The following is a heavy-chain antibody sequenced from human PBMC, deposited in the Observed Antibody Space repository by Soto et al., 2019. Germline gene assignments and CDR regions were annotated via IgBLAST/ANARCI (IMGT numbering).Heavy chain of an antibody. CDR1: GYSISSGYY. CDR2: IYHSGST. J-gene: IGHJ4*02. V-gene: IGHV4-38-2*01. Sequence: SETLSLTCAVSGYSISSGYYWGWIRQPPGKGLEWIGSIYHSGSTYYNPSLKSRVTISVDTSKNQFSLKLSSVTAADTAVYYCARVIGPVRYYYDSSGYRNWGQGTLVTVSS. CDR3: ARVIGPVRYYYDSSGYRN. D-gene: IGHD3-22*01.